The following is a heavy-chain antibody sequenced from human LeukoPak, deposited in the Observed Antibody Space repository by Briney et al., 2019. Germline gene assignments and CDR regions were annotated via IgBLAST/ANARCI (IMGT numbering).Heavy chain of an antibody. D-gene: IGHD3-16*01. CDR1: GYTFTSYG. V-gene: IGHV1-18*01. J-gene: IGHJ6*02. CDR3: ALRNYYYYGMDV. CDR2: ISAYNGNT. Sequence: ASAKVSCKASGYTFTSYGISWVRQAPGQGLEWMGWISAYNGNTNYAQKLQGRVTMTTDTSTSTAYMELRSLRSDDTAVYYCALRNYYYYGMDVWGQGTTVTVSS.